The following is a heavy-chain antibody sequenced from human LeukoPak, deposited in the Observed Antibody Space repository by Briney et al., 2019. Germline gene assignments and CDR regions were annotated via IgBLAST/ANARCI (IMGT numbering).Heavy chain of an antibody. CDR3: ARTPYYYDSSGYPLDY. Sequence: GASVKASCKASGYTFTGYYMHWVRQAPGQGLEWMGWINPNSGGTNYAQKFQGRVTMTRDTSISTAYMELSRLRSDDTAVYYCARTPYYYDSSGYPLDYWGQGTLVTVSS. V-gene: IGHV1-2*02. D-gene: IGHD3-22*01. CDR2: INPNSGGT. J-gene: IGHJ4*02. CDR1: GYTFTGYY.